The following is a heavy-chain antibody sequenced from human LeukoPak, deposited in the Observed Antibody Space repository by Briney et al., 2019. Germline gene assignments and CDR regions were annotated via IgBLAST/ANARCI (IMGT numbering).Heavy chain of an antibody. V-gene: IGHV3-23*01. D-gene: IGHD2-21*02. Sequence: GGSLRLSCAASGFTFSSYAMSWVCQAPGKGLEWVSAISGSGGSTYYADSVKGPFTISRDNSKNTLYLQMNSLRAEDTAVYYCAKDPTVVVTATLDYWGQGTLVTVSS. J-gene: IGHJ4*02. CDR2: ISGSGGST. CDR3: AKDPTVVVTATLDY. CDR1: GFTFSSYA.